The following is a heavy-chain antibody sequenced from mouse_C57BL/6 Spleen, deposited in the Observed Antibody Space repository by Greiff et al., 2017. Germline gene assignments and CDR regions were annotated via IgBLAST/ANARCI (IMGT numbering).Heavy chain of an antibody. CDR2: IDPSDSYT. J-gene: IGHJ2*01. Sequence: VKLQQPGAELVMPGASVKLSCKASGYTFTSYWMHWVKQRPGQGLEWIGEIDPSDSYTNYNQKFKGKSTLTVDKSSSTAYMQLSSLTSEDSAVYYCARSRGFNWLDYWGQGTTLTVSS. CDR1: GYTFTSYW. V-gene: IGHV1-69*01. D-gene: IGHD4-1*01. CDR3: ARSRGFNWLDY.